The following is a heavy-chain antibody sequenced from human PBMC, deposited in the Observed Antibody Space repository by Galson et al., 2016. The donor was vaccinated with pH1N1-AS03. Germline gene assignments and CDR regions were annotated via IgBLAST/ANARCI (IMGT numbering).Heavy chain of an antibody. CDR1: GGSVSSGHYY. D-gene: IGHD2/OR15-2a*01. CDR2: IYHSGST. CDR3: ARLWFYGPYYFDY. J-gene: IGHJ4*02. Sequence: ETLSLTCTVSGGSVSSGHYYWSWIRQPPGKGLEWIGYIYHSGSTNYNPSLKSRVTISVDTSKNQFSLKLSSVTAADTAIYYCARLWFYGPYYFDYWGQGTLVTV. V-gene: IGHV4-61*01.